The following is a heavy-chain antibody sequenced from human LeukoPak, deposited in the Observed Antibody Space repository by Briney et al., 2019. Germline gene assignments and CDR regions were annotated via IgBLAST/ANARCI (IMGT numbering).Heavy chain of an antibody. CDR3: ATEACSTTSCYPWFDP. J-gene: IGHJ5*02. V-gene: IGHV4-34*01. CDR1: GGSFSSYY. Sequence: PSETLSLTCAVYGGSFSSYYWSWIRQPPGKGLEWIGEINHSGSTNYNPSLKSRVTISVDTSKNQFSLELSSVTAADTAVYYCATEACSTTSCYPWFDPWGQGTLVTVSS. D-gene: IGHD2-2*01. CDR2: INHSGST.